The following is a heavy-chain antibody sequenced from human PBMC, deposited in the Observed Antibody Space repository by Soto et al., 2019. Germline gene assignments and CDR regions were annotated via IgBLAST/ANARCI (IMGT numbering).Heavy chain of an antibody. V-gene: IGHV1-46*01. CDR1: GYTFTTYY. J-gene: IGHJ2*01. CDR3: SRGGNGDNVGYGYFDL. CDR2: INPGGVST. D-gene: IGHD4-17*01. Sequence: QVQLVQSGAEVKKPGASVEVSCKASGYTFTTYYIHWVRHAPGQGLEWMGVINPGGVSTKYAQKFQDRVTMTRDTATSTVYMDLRSLRSEDTAVYFCSRGGNGDNVGYGYFDLLGRGPLVTVSP.